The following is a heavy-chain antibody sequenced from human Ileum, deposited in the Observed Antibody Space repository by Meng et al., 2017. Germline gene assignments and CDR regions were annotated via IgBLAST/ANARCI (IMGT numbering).Heavy chain of an antibody. J-gene: IGHJ6*02. CDR2: INSDGSST. V-gene: IGHV3-74*01. D-gene: IGHD3-10*01. CDR3: VRGVNKYYYGMDV. Sequence: GGSLRLSCAASGFTFSSYWMHWVRQAPGKGLVWVSRINSDGSSTSYADSVKGRFTISRDNAKNTLYLQMNSLRAEGTAVYYCVRGVNKYYYGMDVWGQGTTVTVSS. CDR1: GFTFSSYW.